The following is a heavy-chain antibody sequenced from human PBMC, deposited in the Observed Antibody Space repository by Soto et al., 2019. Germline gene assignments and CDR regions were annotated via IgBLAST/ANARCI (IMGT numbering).Heavy chain of an antibody. Sequence: SQTLSLTCVISGDSVSSNSAAWNWIRQSPSRGLEWLGRTYYRSKWYNDYAVSVKSRITINPDTSKNQFSLQLNSVTPEDTAVYYCAREVTVTKLRYYYYGMDVWGQGTTVTVSS. V-gene: IGHV6-1*01. CDR2: TYYRSKWYN. CDR3: AREVTVTKLRYYYYGMDV. CDR1: GDSVSSNSAA. J-gene: IGHJ6*02. D-gene: IGHD4-17*01.